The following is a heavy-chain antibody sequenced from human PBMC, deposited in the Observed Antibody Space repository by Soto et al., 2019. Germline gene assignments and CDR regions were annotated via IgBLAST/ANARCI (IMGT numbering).Heavy chain of an antibody. Sequence: GGSLRLSCAASGFTFSSYALHWVRQAPGRGLEWVALISFDGNNKYYANSVKGRFTISRDNSKNTLYLQMSSLRAEDTAVYYCGRCSSTSCHLGADYWGQGTLVTVSS. D-gene: IGHD2-2*01. CDR3: GRCSSTSCHLGADY. CDR1: GFTFSSYA. V-gene: IGHV3-30-3*01. CDR2: ISFDGNNK. J-gene: IGHJ4*02.